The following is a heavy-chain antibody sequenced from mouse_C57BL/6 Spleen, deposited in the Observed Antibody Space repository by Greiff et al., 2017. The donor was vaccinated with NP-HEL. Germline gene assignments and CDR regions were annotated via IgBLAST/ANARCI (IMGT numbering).Heavy chain of an antibody. CDR2: IWGVGST. Sequence: VKLQQSGPGLVAPSQSLSITCTVSGFSLTSYGVDWVRQSPGKGLEWLGVIWGVGSTNYNSALKSRLSISKDNSKSQVFLKMNSLQTDDTAMYYCASEVDAPFAYWGQGTLVTVSA. J-gene: IGHJ3*01. V-gene: IGHV2-6*01. CDR1: GFSLTSYG. CDR3: ASEVDAPFAY.